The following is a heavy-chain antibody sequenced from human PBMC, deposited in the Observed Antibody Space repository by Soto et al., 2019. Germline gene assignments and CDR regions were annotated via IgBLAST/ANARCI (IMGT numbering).Heavy chain of an antibody. V-gene: IGHV1-24*01. J-gene: IGHJ4*02. CDR3: ATHRSGRFLEWLPEGSLGY. D-gene: IGHD3-3*01. CDR2: FDPEDGET. Sequence: QVQLVQSGAEVKKPGASGKFPCKVSGYTSTDLSMQWGRRAPGKGLGSMGGFDPEDGETIYAQKFQGRVTMTADTATDTAYMELSSLRSEDTAVYYCATHRSGRFLEWLPEGSLGYWGQGTLVTVSS. CDR1: GYTSTDLS.